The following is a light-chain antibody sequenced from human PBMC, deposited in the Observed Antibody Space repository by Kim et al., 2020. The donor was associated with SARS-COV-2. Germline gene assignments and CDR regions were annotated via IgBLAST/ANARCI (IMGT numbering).Light chain of an antibody. CDR1: SSDVGSYNR. CDR2: EVS. Sequence: QSALTQPPSVSGSPGQSVTISCTGTSSDVGSYNRVSWYQQPPGTAPKLIIYEVSNRPSGVPDRFSGSKSGNTASLTISGLQAEDEADYYCSSQTITSTWVFGGGTQLTV. CDR3: SSQTITSTWV. J-gene: IGLJ3*02. V-gene: IGLV2-18*02.